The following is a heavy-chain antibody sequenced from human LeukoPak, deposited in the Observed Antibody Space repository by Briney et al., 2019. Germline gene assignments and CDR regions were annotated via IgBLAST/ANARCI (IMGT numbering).Heavy chain of an antibody. Sequence: PGGSLRLSCAASGFTFSSYAMHWVRQAPGKGLEWVAVISYDGSNKYYADSVKGRFTISRDNAKNSLYLQMNSLRAEDTAVYYCARSVGYGDLDYWGQGTLVTVSS. V-gene: IGHV3-30-3*01. CDR2: ISYDGSNK. CDR3: ARSVGYGDLDY. CDR1: GFTFSSYA. J-gene: IGHJ4*02. D-gene: IGHD4-17*01.